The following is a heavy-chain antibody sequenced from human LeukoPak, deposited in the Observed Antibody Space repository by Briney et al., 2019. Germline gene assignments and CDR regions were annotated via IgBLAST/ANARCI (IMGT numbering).Heavy chain of an antibody. J-gene: IGHJ3*02. CDR1: GFTFSSYS. CDR2: ISSSSSYI. D-gene: IGHD1-26*01. Sequence: PGESLRLSCAASGFTFSSYSMNWVRQAPGKGLEWVSSISSSSSYIYYADSVKGRFTISRDNAKNSLYLQMNSLRAEDTAVYYCARGHGSSDAFDIWGQGTMVTVSS. V-gene: IGHV3-21*01. CDR3: ARGHGSSDAFDI.